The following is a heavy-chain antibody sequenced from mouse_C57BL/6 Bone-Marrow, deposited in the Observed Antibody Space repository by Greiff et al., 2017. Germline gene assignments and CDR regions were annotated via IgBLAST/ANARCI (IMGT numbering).Heavy chain of an antibody. V-gene: IGHV14-2*01. D-gene: IGHD2-2*01. Sequence: EVQLQQSGAELVKPGASVKLSCTASGFNITDYYMHWVKQRTEQGLEWIGSLDPEDGETKSAPQFQGKATITADTSSNTAYLQLSSLTSEDTAVYYCARRGDDPWFAYWGQGTLVTVSA. J-gene: IGHJ3*01. CDR2: LDPEDGET. CDR1: GFNITDYY. CDR3: ARRGDDPWFAY.